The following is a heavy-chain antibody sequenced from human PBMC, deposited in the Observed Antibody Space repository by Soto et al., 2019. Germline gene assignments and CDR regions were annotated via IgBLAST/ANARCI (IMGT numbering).Heavy chain of an antibody. J-gene: IGHJ3*02. CDR2: IYHSGST. D-gene: IGHD3-3*02. CDR3: AKVLGNGAFDI. V-gene: IGHV4-4*02. CDR1: GGSIISSNW. Sequence: QVQLQESGPGLVKPSGTLSLTCAVSGGSIISSNWWSWVRQPPGKGLEWIGEIYHSGSTNYNPSPKTRLTISVDKSKNQFSLKLSSVTAADTAVYYCAKVLGNGAFDIWGKGTMVTVSS.